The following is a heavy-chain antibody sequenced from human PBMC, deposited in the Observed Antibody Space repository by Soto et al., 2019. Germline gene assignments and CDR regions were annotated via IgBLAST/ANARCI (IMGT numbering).Heavy chain of an antibody. Sequence: GASVKVAFRASGYIFTSYAMHWVRQAPGQRLEWMGWINTGDGNTKYSQKLKGSVTITRDTSASTAYMELSSLTSEDAAVFYCARDVSGAYDYYGMEAWGQGTTVTSP. D-gene: IGHD1-26*01. J-gene: IGHJ6*02. CDR3: ARDVSGAYDYYGMEA. V-gene: IGHV1-3*04. CDR2: INTGDGNT. CDR1: GYIFTSYA.